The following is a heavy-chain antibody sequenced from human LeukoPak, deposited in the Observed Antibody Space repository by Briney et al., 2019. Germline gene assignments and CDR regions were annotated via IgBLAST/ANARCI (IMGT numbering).Heavy chain of an antibody. Sequence: SQTLSLTCTVSGGSISSGGYYWSWIRQHPGKGLEWIGYIYYSGSTYYNPSLKSRVTISVDTSKNQFSLKLSSVTAADTAVYYCAREPTVRGYYGMDVWGQGTTVTVSS. CDR3: AREPTVRGYYGMDV. V-gene: IGHV4-31*03. CDR1: GGSISSGGYY. CDR2: IYYSGST. J-gene: IGHJ6*02. D-gene: IGHD4-11*01.